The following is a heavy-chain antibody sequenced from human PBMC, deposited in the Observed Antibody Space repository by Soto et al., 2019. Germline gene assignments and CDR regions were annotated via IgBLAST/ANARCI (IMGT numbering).Heavy chain of an antibody. J-gene: IGHJ6*02. CDR3: ARMPVVSYYYYGMDV. V-gene: IGHV4-31*03. CDR1: GGSISSGGYY. D-gene: IGHD2-15*01. CDR2: IYYSGST. Sequence: QVQLQESGPGLVKPSQTLSLTCTVSGGSISSGGYYWSWIRQHPGKGLEWIGYIYYSGSTYYNPSLKSRVTISVDTSKNQFSLKLSSVTAADTAVYHCARMPVVSYYYYGMDVWGQGTTVTVSS.